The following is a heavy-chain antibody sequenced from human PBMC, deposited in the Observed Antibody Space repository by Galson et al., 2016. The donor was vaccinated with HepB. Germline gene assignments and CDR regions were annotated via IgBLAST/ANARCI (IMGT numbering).Heavy chain of an antibody. V-gene: IGHV2-5*01. CDR2: IYWYDDQ. J-gene: IGHJ6*02. CDR3: GHRRETGTTWDFFGMDV. Sequence: PALVKPTQTLTLTCTVSGFSLSTIGVGVGWIRQPPGKALEWLGLIYWYDDQRYSPSLKSRLTITKDTSKNQVVLAMTNMDPVDTATYYCGHRRETGTTWDFFGMDVWGQGTTVTVSS. CDR1: GFSLSTIGVG. D-gene: IGHD1-1*01.